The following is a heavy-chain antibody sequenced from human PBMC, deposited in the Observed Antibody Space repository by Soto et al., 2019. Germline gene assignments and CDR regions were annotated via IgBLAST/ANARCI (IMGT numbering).Heavy chain of an antibody. V-gene: IGHV3-73*02. CDR2: IRSKANNYAT. CDR1: GFTFSGSA. CDR3: TLPHRYCAGDCYSVDAFTT. J-gene: IGHJ3*02. D-gene: IGHD2-21*02. Sequence: EVQLVESGGGLAQPGGSLKLSCAASGFTFSGSAMHWVRQASGKGLEWVGHIRSKANNYATAYAASVKGRFTISRDDSKNTAYLQMSSLKTEDTAVYYCTLPHRYCAGDCYSVDAFTTWGQGTMVTVSS.